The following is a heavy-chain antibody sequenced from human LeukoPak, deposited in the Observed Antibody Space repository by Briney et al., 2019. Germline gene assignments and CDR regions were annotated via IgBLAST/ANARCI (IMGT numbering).Heavy chain of an antibody. D-gene: IGHD3-10*01. CDR2: IKQDGSEK. CDR3: ARAVLRGVDY. V-gene: IGHV3-7*01. Sequence: GGSLRLSCAASGFTFSSYSMNWVRQAPGKGLEWVTNIKQDGSEKYYVDSVKGRFTVSRDNAENSLYLQMNSLRVEDTAVYYCARAVLRGVDYWGQGTLVTVSS. CDR1: GFTFSSYS. J-gene: IGHJ4*02.